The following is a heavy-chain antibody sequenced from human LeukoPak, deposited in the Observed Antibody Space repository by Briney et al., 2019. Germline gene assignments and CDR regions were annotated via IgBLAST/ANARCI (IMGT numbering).Heavy chain of an antibody. Sequence: GGSLRLSCAASGFTFSSYAMSWVRQAPGKGLEWVGFIRSKAYGGTTEYAASVKGRFTISRDDSKSIAYLQMNSLKTEDTAVYYCTRDGAGTTTLGDAFDIWGQGTMVTVSS. J-gene: IGHJ3*02. CDR1: GFTFSSYA. CDR3: TRDGAGTTTLGDAFDI. CDR2: IRSKAYGGTT. V-gene: IGHV3-49*04. D-gene: IGHD1-7*01.